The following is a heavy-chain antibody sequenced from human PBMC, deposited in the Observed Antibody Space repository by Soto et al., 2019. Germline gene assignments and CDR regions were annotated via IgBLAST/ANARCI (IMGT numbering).Heavy chain of an antibody. CDR3: ARDESYYYGSGSYYNKHYYYYGMDV. J-gene: IGHJ6*02. V-gene: IGHV4-59*01. Sequence: SETLSLTGTVSGGSISSNYWSWIRQPRGKGLEWIGYIYYSGSTNYNPSLKSRVTISVDTSKNQFSLNLSSVTAADTAVYFCARDESYYYGSGSYYNKHYYYYGMDVWGQGTTVTVSS. D-gene: IGHD3-10*01. CDR1: GGSISSNY. CDR2: IYYSGST.